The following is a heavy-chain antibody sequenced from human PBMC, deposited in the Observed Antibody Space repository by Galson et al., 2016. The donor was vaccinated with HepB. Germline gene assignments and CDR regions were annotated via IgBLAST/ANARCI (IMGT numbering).Heavy chain of an antibody. D-gene: IGHD2-15*01. CDR1: GFSVGNNY. CDR3: ARLRGAARSFALDN. V-gene: IGHV3-66*04. CDR2: IFAGGST. Sequence: SLRLSCAASGFSVGNNYMTWVRQAPGKGLEWVSGIFAGGSTYYADAVEGRFTISRDSSKNTLHLQMNTLRVEDAAMYYCARLRGAARSFALDNWGQGTVVTVSS. J-gene: IGHJ3*02.